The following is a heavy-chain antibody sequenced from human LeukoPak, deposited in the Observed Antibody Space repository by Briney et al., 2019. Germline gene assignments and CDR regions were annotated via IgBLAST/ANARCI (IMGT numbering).Heavy chain of an antibody. CDR2: IYTSGST. CDR1: GGSIGSYY. Sequence: SETLSLTCTVSGGSIGSYYWSWIRQPPGKGLEWIGYIYTSGSTNYNPSLKSRVTISVDTSKNQFSLKLSSVTAADTAVYYCARRREDYFDYWGQGTLVTVSS. CDR3: ARRREDYFDY. V-gene: IGHV4-4*09. J-gene: IGHJ4*02.